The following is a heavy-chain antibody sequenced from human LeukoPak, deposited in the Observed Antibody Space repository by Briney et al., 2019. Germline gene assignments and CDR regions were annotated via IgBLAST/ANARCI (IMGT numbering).Heavy chain of an antibody. V-gene: IGHV3-7*04. CDR1: GFTFSSYW. J-gene: IGHJ4*02. CDR2: IKKDGSEK. CDR3: SRGYSGGFDY. Sequence: GGSLRLSYAASGFTFSSYWMSWVRQAPGKGLEWVANIKKDGSEKYYVDSVKGRFTVSRDNAKNSLYLQMNSLRAEDTAVYYCSRGYSGGFDYWGQGTLVTVSS. D-gene: IGHD3-10*01.